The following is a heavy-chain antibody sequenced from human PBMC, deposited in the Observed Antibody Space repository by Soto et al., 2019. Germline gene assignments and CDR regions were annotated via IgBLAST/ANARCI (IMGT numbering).Heavy chain of an antibody. CDR1: GFTFNNYN. D-gene: IGHD2-15*01. Sequence: EVQLVESGGGLVRPGGSLRLSCAASGFTFNNYNMNWVRQAPGKGLEWVSSISRSGDYIYYADSVKGRFTISRDNAKNSCLLHGNGLGAEDTGVFFWGRGGAGMTAWTPYGYFYGMAVWGQGTTVTVSS. J-gene: IGHJ6*02. V-gene: IGHV3-21*06. CDR2: ISRSGDYI. CDR3: GRGGAGMTAWTPYGYFYGMAV.